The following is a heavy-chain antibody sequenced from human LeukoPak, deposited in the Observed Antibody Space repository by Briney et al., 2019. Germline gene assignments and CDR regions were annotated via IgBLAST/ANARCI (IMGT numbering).Heavy chain of an antibody. J-gene: IGHJ4*02. CDR2: IRTTAEGAKYA. Sequence: GGSLRLSCATSGFSFNDYPMNWVRKAPGKGVEWVSNIRTTAEGAKYAYYADSVKGRVTISRDDGKNTLYLHMNSRRDDDTVVYYCATDQRYAFDYWGQGILVTVSS. CDR1: GFSFNDYP. V-gene: IGHV3-48*02. CDR3: ATDQRYAFDY. D-gene: IGHD3-9*01.